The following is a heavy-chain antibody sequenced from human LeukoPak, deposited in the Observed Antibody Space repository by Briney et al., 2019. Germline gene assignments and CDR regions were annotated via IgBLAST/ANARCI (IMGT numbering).Heavy chain of an antibody. V-gene: IGHV1-18*01. CDR1: GYTFTRWN. D-gene: IGHD3-9*01. Sequence: ASVKDSCKASGYTFTRWNFSWVRQAPGQGLEWMGWISTYNGDTKYAQKFQGRVTMTTDTSTSTTYMELRSLTSDDTAVYYCARDLDWVFDLWGRGTLVTVSS. CDR3: ARDLDWVFDL. CDR2: ISTYNGDT. J-gene: IGHJ2*01.